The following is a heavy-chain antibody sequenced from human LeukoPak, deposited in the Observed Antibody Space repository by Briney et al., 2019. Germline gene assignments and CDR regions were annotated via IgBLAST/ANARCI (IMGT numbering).Heavy chain of an antibody. CDR3: VRATLDH. J-gene: IGHJ4*02. V-gene: IGHV3-7*01. Sequence: GGPLRLSCAASGFTFSSYWMNWVRQAPGKGLEWVANIKQDGSEKYYVDSVKGRFSISRDNAKNSLYLQMNSLRVEDTAVYYCVRATLDHWGQGTLVTVSS. CDR2: IKQDGSEK. CDR1: GFTFSSYW.